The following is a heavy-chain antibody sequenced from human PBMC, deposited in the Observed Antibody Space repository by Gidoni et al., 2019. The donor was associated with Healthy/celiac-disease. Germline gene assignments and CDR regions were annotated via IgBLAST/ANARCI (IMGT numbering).Heavy chain of an antibody. D-gene: IGHD3-3*01. J-gene: IGHJ6*02. Sequence: EVQLVESGGGLVKPGGSLRLSCAASGFTFSSYSMNWVRQAPGKGLEWVSSISSSSSYIYYADSVKGRFTISRDNAKNSLNLQMNSLRAEDTAVYYCARDFSTSYGMDVWGQGTTVTVSS. CDR1: GFTFSSYS. CDR2: ISSSSSYI. V-gene: IGHV3-21*01. CDR3: ARDFSTSYGMDV.